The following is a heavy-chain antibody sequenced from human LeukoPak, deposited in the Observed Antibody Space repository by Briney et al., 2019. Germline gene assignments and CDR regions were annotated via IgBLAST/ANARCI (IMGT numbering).Heavy chain of an antibody. CDR3: ACPEVTGAFDY. Sequence: ASVTVSFTASGYSLTICSICWMWQAPGQGLEWMGWISAYNGNTKYAQKLQGRVTMTTDTSTSTAYMELRSLRSDGRAVYFCACPEVTGAFDYWLRGRIVPVSS. CDR1: GYSLTICS. J-gene: IGHJ4*02. V-gene: IGHV1-18*01. D-gene: IGHD1-14*01. CDR2: ISAYNGNT.